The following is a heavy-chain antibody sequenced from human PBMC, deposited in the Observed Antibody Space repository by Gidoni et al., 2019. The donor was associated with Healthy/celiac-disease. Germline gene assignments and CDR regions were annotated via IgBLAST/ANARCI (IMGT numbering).Heavy chain of an antibody. D-gene: IGHD3-10*01. V-gene: IGHV2-5*01. CDR3: AHSRYMVRGVIATRFDY. Sequence: QITLKESGPTLVKPTQTLTLTCTFSGFSLSTSGVGVGWIRQPPGKALEWLALIYWNDDKRYSPSLKSRLTITKDTSKNQVVLTMTNMDPVDTATYYCAHSRYMVRGVIATRFDYWGQGTLVTVSS. J-gene: IGHJ4*02. CDR2: IYWNDDK. CDR1: GFSLSTSGVG.